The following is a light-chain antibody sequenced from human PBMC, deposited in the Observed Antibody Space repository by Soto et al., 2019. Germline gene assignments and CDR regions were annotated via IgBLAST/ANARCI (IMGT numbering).Light chain of an antibody. Sequence: EIVLTQSPATLSLSPGERANLSCRASQSVSSYLAWYQQKPGQAPRLIIYDASNRATGIPTSFSGSEAGKDFTLTISGLLSECVAVDYWQQRRYWPPTWPFGQGTKVEIK. CDR1: QSVSSY. CDR3: QQRRYWPPTWP. CDR2: DAS. J-gene: IGKJ1*01. V-gene: IGKV3-11*01.